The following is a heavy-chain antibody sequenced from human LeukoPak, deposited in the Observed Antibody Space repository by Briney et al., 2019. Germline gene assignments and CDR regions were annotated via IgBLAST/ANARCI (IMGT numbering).Heavy chain of an antibody. Sequence: ASVKVSCKASGYTFTGYYTHWVRQAPGQGLEWMGRINPNSGGTNYAQKFQGRVTMTRDTSISTAYMELSRLRSDDTAVYYCARAGDSRPYYFDYWGQGTLVTVSS. D-gene: IGHD3-22*01. CDR3: ARAGDSRPYYFDY. V-gene: IGHV1-2*06. CDR1: GYTFTGYY. J-gene: IGHJ4*02. CDR2: INPNSGGT.